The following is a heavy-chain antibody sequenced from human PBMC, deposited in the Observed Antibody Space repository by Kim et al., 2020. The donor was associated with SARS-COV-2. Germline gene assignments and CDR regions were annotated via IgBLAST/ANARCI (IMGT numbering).Heavy chain of an antibody. J-gene: IGHJ4*02. CDR3: ARRIYYDSSGYSLDY. V-gene: IGHV4-39*01. Sequence: PSLQSRVAVSVDTSKYQFSLKLSSVTAADTAVYYCARRIYYDSSGYSLDYWGQGTLVTVSS. D-gene: IGHD3-22*01.